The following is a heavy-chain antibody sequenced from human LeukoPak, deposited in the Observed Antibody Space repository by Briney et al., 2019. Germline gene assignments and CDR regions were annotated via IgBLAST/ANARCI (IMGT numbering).Heavy chain of an antibody. CDR1: GFTFSDYY. CDR3: ARDGDYVWGSYRRFDY. J-gene: IGHJ4*02. V-gene: IGHV3-11*04. CDR2: ISSSGITI. Sequence: KPGGSLRLSCAASGFTFSDYYMSWIRQAPGKGLEWVSYISSSGITIYYADSVKGRFTISRDNAKNSLYLQMNSLRAEDTAVYYCARDGDYVWGSYRRFDYWGQGTLVTVSS. D-gene: IGHD3-16*02.